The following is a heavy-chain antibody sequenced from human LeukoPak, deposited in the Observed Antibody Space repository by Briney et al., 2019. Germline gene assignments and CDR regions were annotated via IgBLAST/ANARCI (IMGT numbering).Heavy chain of an antibody. CDR3: AKGPGIAIDY. CDR1: GFTFSSYS. V-gene: IGHV3-23*01. D-gene: IGHD6-13*01. CDR2: ISGSGGST. Sequence: GGSLRLSCAASGFTFSSYSMNWVRQAPGKGLEWVSAISGSGGSTYYADSVKGRFTISRDNSKNTLYLQMNSLRAEDTAVYYCAKGPGIAIDYWGQGTLVTVSS. J-gene: IGHJ4*02.